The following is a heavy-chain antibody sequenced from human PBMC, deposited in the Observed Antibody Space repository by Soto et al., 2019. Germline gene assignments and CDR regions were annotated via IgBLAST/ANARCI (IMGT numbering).Heavy chain of an antibody. Sequence: QVQLVESGGGVVQPGRSLRLSCAASGFTFSSYAMHWVRQAPGKGLVWVAVISYDGSNKYYADSVKGRFTISRDNSKNTLYLQMNSLRAEDTAVYYCARVGQWLVLGAFDIWGQGTMVTVSS. CDR3: ARVGQWLVLGAFDI. CDR1: GFTFSSYA. CDR2: ISYDGSNK. V-gene: IGHV3-30-3*01. J-gene: IGHJ3*02. D-gene: IGHD6-19*01.